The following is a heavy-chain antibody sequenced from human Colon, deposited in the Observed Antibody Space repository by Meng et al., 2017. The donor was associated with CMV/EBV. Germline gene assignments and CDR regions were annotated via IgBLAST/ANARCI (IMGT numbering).Heavy chain of an antibody. CDR2: ISSSGIYV. J-gene: IGHJ4*02. V-gene: IGHV3-21*01. CDR3: ARMSTDIIVVPAPRLHFDY. Sequence: GESLKISCAASGFTFSNYNMNWVRQAPGKGLEWVSSISSSGIYVYYADSLKDRFTVSRDNAKNSLYLEIKSLRAEDTATYYCARMSTDIIVVPAPRLHFDYWGQGSLVTVSS. CDR1: GFTFSNYN. D-gene: IGHD2-21*02.